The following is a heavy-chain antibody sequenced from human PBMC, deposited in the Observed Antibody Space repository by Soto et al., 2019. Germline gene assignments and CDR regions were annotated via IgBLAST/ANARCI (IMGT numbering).Heavy chain of an antibody. CDR2: IYHSGST. D-gene: IGHD3-3*01. CDR3: ARVRLSDYDFWSGPDAFDI. J-gene: IGHJ3*02. Sequence: PSETLSLTCAVSGGSISSSNWWSWVRQPPGKGLEWIGEIYHSGSTNYNPSLKSRVTISVDKSKNQFSLKLSSVTAADTAVYYCARVRLSDYDFWSGPDAFDIWGQGTMVTVSS. CDR1: GGSISSSNW. V-gene: IGHV4-4*02.